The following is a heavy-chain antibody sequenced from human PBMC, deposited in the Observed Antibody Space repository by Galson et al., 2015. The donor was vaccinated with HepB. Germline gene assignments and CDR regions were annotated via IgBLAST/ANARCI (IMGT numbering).Heavy chain of an antibody. Sequence: SLRLSCAASGFTFSDYYMSWVRQAPGKGLEWVSYISTSSTYTNYADSVKGRFTISRDNSKNSLYLQMNSLRAEDTAVYYCARFLAVAAPFDYWGQGTLVTVSS. J-gene: IGHJ4*02. CDR2: ISTSSTYT. CDR1: GFTFSDYY. D-gene: IGHD6-19*01. V-gene: IGHV3-11*06. CDR3: ARFLAVAAPFDY.